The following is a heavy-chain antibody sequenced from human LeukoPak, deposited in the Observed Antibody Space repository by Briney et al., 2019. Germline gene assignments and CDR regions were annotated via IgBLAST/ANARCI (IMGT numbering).Heavy chain of an antibody. CDR3: VRDTGSVADFDY. CDR1: GFTFSSYS. V-gene: IGHV3-21*01. Sequence: PGGSLRLSCAASGFTFSSYSMNWVRQAPGKGLEWVSSISSSSSYIYYADSVKGRFTISRDNAKNSLYLQMNSLRAEDTAVYYCVRDTGSVADFDYWGQGTLVTVSS. D-gene: IGHD4-17*01. J-gene: IGHJ4*02. CDR2: ISSSSSYI.